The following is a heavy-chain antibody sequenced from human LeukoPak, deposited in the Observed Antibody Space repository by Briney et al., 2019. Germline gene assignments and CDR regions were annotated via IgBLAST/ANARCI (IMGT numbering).Heavy chain of an antibody. CDR2: IYYSGST. CDR3: ARVLLDYGSGSYSLYYFDY. V-gene: IGHV4-59*01. D-gene: IGHD3-10*01. CDR1: GGSISSYY. J-gene: IGHJ4*02. Sequence: SETLSLTCTVSGGSISSYYWSWIRQPPGKGLEWIGYIYYSGSTNYNPSLKSRVTISVDTSKNQFSLKLSSVTAADTAVYYCARVLLDYGSGSYSLYYFDYWGQGTLVTVSS.